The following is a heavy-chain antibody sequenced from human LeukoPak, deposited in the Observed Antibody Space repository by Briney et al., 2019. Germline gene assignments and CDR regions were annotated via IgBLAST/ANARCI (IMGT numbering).Heavy chain of an antibody. CDR2: IYYSGST. CDR1: GGSISSYY. V-gene: IGHV4-59*12. J-gene: IGHJ4*02. D-gene: IGHD1-26*01. CDR3: AREDGYSGSPL. Sequence: PSETLSLTCTVSGGSISSYYWSWIRQPPGKGLEWIGYIYYSGSTNYNPSLKSRVTISVDTSKNQFSLKLSSVTAADTAVYYCAREDGYSGSPLWGQGTLVTVSS.